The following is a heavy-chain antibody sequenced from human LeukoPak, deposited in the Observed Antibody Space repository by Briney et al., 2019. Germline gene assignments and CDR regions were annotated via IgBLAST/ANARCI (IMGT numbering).Heavy chain of an antibody. CDR3: ARGGAGITIFGVVIGARKINWFDP. Sequence: GGSLRLSCAASGFTFSSYSMNWVRQAPGKGLEWVSYISSSSSTIYYADSVKGRFTISRDNAKNSLYLQMNSLRAEDTAVYYCARGGAGITIFGVVIGARKINWFDPWGQGTLVTVSS. CDR1: GFTFSSYS. CDR2: ISSSSSTI. D-gene: IGHD3-3*01. V-gene: IGHV3-48*01. J-gene: IGHJ5*02.